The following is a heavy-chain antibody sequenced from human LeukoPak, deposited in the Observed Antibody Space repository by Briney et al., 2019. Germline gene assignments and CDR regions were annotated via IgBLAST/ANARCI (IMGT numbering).Heavy chain of an antibody. CDR2: ISTSSIYI. CDR1: GFTFSSYW. J-gene: IGHJ5*02. Sequence: GGSLRLSCAASGFTFSSYWMSWVRQAPGKGLEWVSSISTSSIYIYYADSVKGRFTISRDNAKNSLYLQMNSLRGEDTAVYYCARGTSNSGSYYNWFDPWGQGTLVSVSS. CDR3: ARGTSNSGSYYNWFDP. D-gene: IGHD1-26*01. V-gene: IGHV3-21*01.